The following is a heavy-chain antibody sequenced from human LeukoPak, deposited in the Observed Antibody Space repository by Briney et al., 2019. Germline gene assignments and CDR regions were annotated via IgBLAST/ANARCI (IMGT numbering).Heavy chain of an antibody. D-gene: IGHD3-22*01. J-gene: IGHJ4*02. V-gene: IGHV3-30-3*01. Sequence: PGRSLRLSCAASGFTFSSYAMHWVRQAPGKGLEWVAVISYDGSNKYYADSVKGRFTISRDNSKNTLYLQMNSLRAEDTAVYYCARDDSGGYYSSYFDYWGQGTLVTVSS. CDR2: ISYDGSNK. CDR1: GFTFSSYA. CDR3: ARDDSGGYYSSYFDY.